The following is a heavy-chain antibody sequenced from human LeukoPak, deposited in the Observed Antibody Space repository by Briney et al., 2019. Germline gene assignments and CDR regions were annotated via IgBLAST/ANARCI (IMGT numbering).Heavy chain of an antibody. Sequence: GGSLRLSCAASGFTFSSYAMSWVRQAPGKGLEWVSAISGSGGSTYYADSVKGRFTISRDNSKNTLYLQMNSLRAEDTAVYYCAKPTMVRGVIHPAFDYWGQGTLVTVSS. CDR1: GFTFSSYA. D-gene: IGHD3-10*01. V-gene: IGHV3-23*01. CDR3: AKPTMVRGVIHPAFDY. J-gene: IGHJ4*02. CDR2: ISGSGGST.